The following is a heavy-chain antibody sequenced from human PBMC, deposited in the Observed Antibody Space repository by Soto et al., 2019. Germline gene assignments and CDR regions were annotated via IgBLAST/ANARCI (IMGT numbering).Heavy chain of an antibody. CDR1: GFTVSSNY. Sequence: EVQLVESGGGLVQPGGSLTLSCAASGFTVSSNYMTWVRQAPGKGLEWVSLIYSGGSTYYADSVKGRFTISRDNSKNTLYLQMNRLRAEDTAVYYCAGTSSLDYWGQGTLVTLSS. CDR2: IYSGGST. D-gene: IGHD3-10*01. J-gene: IGHJ4*02. V-gene: IGHV3-66*01. CDR3: AGTSSLDY.